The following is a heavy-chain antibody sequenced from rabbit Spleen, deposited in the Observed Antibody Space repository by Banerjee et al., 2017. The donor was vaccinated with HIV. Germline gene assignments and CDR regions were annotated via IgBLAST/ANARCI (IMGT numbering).Heavy chain of an antibody. CDR2: IAGSSSSFT. CDR3: VREAGYGGYGDANL. Sequence: QSLEESGGDLVKPGASLTLTCTASGFSFSSSDYMCWVRQAPGKGLEWISCIAGSSSSFTYSATWAKGRFTCSKTSSTTVTLQMTSLTVADTATYFCVREAGYGGYGDANLWGPGTLVTVS. J-gene: IGHJ4*01. V-gene: IGHV1S40*01. D-gene: IGHD6-1*01. CDR1: GFSFSSSDY.